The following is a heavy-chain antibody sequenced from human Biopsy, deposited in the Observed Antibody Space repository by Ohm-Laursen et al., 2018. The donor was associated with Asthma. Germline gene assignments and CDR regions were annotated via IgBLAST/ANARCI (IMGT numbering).Heavy chain of an antibody. J-gene: IGHJ4*02. CDR3: ARGTIVAGIDY. V-gene: IGHV4-30-4*02. D-gene: IGHD5-12*01. CDR1: GGSVSSDKYY. Sequence: SDTLSLTWSVSGGSVSSDKYYWSWIRQPPGKGLEWIAYIFYSGATNYNPALKSRVAQSIDTSKSQFSLRLNSLSAVDTAVYYCARGTIVAGIDYWGRGTLVTVSS. CDR2: IFYSGAT.